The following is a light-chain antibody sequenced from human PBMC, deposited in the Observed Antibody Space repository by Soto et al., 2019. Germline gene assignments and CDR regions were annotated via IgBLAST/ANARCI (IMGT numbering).Light chain of an antibody. CDR1: QSISSW. V-gene: IGKV1-5*01. Sequence: DIQMTQSPSTLSASVGDRVTITCRASQSISSWLAWYQQKPGKAPKLLIYVASSLESGGPSRFSGSGSWTGFTPRVSRHQPDYCATYEGEQDNSYYTLGQGTKLEIK. CDR2: VAS. CDR3: EQDNSYYT. J-gene: IGKJ2*01.